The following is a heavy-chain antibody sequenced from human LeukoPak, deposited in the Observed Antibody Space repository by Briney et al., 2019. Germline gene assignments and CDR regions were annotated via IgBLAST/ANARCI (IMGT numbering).Heavy chain of an antibody. J-gene: IGHJ4*02. Sequence: GGSLRLSCAASGVIFSSCAMSWVRQGPGKGLEWVSAISGSGGSTYYADSVKGRFTISRDNSKNTLYLQMNSLRAEDTAVYYCAKDQLRYFDWSAPYYFDYWGQGTLVTVSS. V-gene: IGHV3-23*01. CDR1: GVIFSSCA. CDR2: ISGSGGST. D-gene: IGHD3-9*01. CDR3: AKDQLRYFDWSAPYYFDY.